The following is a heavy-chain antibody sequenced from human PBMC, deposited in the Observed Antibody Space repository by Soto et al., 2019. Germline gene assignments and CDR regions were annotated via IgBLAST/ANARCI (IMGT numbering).Heavy chain of an antibody. CDR3: AGPSSGHYPA. CDR1: GFTFSDYY. CDR2: ISSSSTHT. Sequence: PGGSLRLSCAASGFTFSDYYMSWIRQAPGKGLEWVSYISSSSTHTNYADSVKGRFTISRDNAKNSLYLQMNSLRADDTAVYYCAGPSSGHYPAWGQGTLVTVSS. J-gene: IGHJ5*02. D-gene: IGHD3-22*01. V-gene: IGHV3-11*03.